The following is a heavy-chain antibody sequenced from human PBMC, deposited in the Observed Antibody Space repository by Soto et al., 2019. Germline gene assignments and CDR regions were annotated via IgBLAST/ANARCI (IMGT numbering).Heavy chain of an antibody. D-gene: IGHD2-2*01. J-gene: IGHJ5*02. Sequence: AFETLSLSWCVEEGYFRGYDGSWISQPPGKGLEWIGEINHSGSTNYNPSLKSRVTISVDTSKNQFSLKLSSVTAADTAVYYCARARSRPPKFDPWGQGTLVTVSS. CDR2: INHSGST. V-gene: IGHV4-34*01. CDR3: ARARSRPPKFDP. CDR1: EGYFRGYD.